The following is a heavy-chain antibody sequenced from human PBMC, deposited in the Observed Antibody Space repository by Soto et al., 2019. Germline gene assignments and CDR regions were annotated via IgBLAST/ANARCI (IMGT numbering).Heavy chain of an antibody. V-gene: IGHV1-18*01. CDR3: ARDRSKTTYDFCSGYYPFDP. CDR2: ISAYNGNT. D-gene: IGHD3-3*01. J-gene: IGHJ5*02. Sequence: QVQLVQSGAEVKKPGASVKVSCKASGYTFTSYGISWVRQAPGQGLEWMGWISAYNGNTNYAQKLQGRVTMTTDTSTSTAYMELRSLRSDDTAVYYCARDRSKTTYDFCSGYYPFDPWGQGTLVTVSS. CDR1: GYTFTSYG.